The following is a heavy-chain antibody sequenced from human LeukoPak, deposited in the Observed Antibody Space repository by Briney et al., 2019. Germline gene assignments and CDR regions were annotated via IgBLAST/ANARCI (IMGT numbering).Heavy chain of an antibody. D-gene: IGHD3-10*01. Sequence: GGSLRLSCAASGFTFSIAWMSCVRQAPGKGMEWVGRIKSKTDGGTTDYAAPVKGRFTISRDDSKNTLYLQMNSLKTEDTAVYYCTTDPAHYYGSGRKQDYWGQGTLVTVSS. V-gene: IGHV3-15*01. J-gene: IGHJ4*02. CDR2: IKSKTDGGTT. CDR3: TTDPAHYYGSGRKQDY. CDR1: GFTFSIAW.